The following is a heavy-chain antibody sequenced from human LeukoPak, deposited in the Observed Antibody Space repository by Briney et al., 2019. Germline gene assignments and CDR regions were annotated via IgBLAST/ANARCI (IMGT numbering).Heavy chain of an antibody. CDR3: ARDSSRDSSGYYHDAFDI. J-gene: IGHJ3*02. V-gene: IGHV4-39*07. D-gene: IGHD3-22*01. Sequence: SETLSLTCTVSGGSISSSSYYWGWIRQPPGKGLEWIGSIYYSGSTYYNPSLKSRVTISVDTSKNQFSLKLSSVTAADTAVYYCARDSSRDSSGYYHDAFDIWGQGTMVTVSS. CDR1: GGSISSSSYY. CDR2: IYYSGST.